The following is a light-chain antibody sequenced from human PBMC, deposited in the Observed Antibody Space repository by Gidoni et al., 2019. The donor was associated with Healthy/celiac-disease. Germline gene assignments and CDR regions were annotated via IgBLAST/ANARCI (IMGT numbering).Light chain of an antibody. CDR1: QSVLYSSNNNNY. CDR2: WAS. V-gene: IGKV4-1*01. J-gene: IGKJ4*01. CDR3: QQYYSSPLT. Sequence: DIVMTQSQDSLAVSLGERATLHCKSSQSVLYSSNNNNYLAWYQQKPGQPPKLLIYWASTRESGVPDRFSGSGSGTDFTLTISSLQAEDVAVYYCQQYYSSPLTFGGGTKVEIK.